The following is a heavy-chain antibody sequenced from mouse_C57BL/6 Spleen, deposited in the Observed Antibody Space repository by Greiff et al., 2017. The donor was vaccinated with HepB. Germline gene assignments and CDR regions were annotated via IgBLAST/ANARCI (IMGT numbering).Heavy chain of an antibody. J-gene: IGHJ1*03. CDR2: INPYNGGT. CDR1: GYTFTDYY. D-gene: IGHD2-1*01. V-gene: IGHV1-19*01. CDR3: ARRNYGNYRWYFDV. Sequence: EVQLQQSGPVLVKPGASVKMSCKASGYTFTDYYMNWVKQSHGKSLEWIGVINPYNGGTSYNQKFKGKATLTVDKSSSTAYMELNSLTSEDSAVYYCARRNYGNYRWYFDVWGTGTTVTVSS.